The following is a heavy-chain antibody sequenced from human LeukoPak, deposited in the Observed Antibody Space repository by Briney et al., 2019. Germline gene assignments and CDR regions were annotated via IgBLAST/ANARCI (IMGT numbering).Heavy chain of an antibody. CDR1: GYSFTSYW. D-gene: IGHD2-15*01. Sequence: GGSLQISCKGSGYSFTSYWIGWVRQMPGKGLEWMGIIYPGDSDTRYSPSFQGQVTISADKSISTAYLQWSSLKASDTAMYYCARQYCSGGSCYEAFDIWGQGTMVTVSS. CDR3: ARQYCSGGSCYEAFDI. CDR2: IYPGDSDT. V-gene: IGHV5-51*01. J-gene: IGHJ3*02.